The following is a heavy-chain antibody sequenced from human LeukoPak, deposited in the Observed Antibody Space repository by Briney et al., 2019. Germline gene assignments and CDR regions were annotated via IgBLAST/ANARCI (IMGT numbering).Heavy chain of an antibody. CDR2: ISSSSSYI. Sequence: GGSLRLSCVASGFTFSSYSMNWVRQAPGKGLEWVSSISSSSSYIYYADSVKGRFTISRDNAKNSLYLQMNSLRAEDTAVYYCARVNFCSSTSCYYAFDIWGQGTMVTVSS. V-gene: IGHV3-21*01. J-gene: IGHJ3*02. CDR1: GFTFSSYS. D-gene: IGHD2-2*01. CDR3: ARVNFCSSTSCYYAFDI.